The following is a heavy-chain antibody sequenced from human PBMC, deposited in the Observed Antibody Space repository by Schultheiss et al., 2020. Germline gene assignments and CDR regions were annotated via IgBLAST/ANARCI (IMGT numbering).Heavy chain of an antibody. D-gene: IGHD3-16*02. CDR2: IKSKTDGGTT. V-gene: IGHV3-15*01. CDR1: GFPFNNAW. J-gene: IGHJ4*02. CDR3: TSRPYDYVWGSYRPVDY. Sequence: GESLKISCAASGFPFNNAWMTWVRQAPGKGLEWVGRIKSKTDGGTTDYAAPVKGRFTISRDDSKNTLYLQMNSVKTEDTAVYYCTSRPYDYVWGSYRPVDYWGQGTLVTVSS.